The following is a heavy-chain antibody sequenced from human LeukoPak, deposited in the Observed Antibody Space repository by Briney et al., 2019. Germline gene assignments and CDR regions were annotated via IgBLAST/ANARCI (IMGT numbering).Heavy chain of an antibody. CDR1: GGSFSGYY. CDR2: INHSGST. V-gene: IGHV4-34*01. Sequence: SETLSLTCAVYGGSFSGYYWSWIRQPPGKGLEWIGEINHSGSTNYNPSLKSRVTISVATSQNHFSLKLSSLPAADTAVYYCARTGRARGIVPADEIDYWGQGTLVTVSS. J-gene: IGHJ4*02. D-gene: IGHD2-2*01. CDR3: ARTGRARGIVPADEIDY.